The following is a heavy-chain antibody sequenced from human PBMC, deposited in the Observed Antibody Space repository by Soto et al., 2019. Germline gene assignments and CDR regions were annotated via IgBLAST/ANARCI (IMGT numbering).Heavy chain of an antibody. CDR2: ISYDGSNK. Sequence: QVQLVESGGGVVQPGRSLRLSCAASGFTFSSYAMHWVRQAPGKGLEWVAVISYDGSNKYYADSVKGRFTISRDNSKNTLYLQMNSLRAEDTAVYYCAREDYGGRFDYWGQGTLVTVSS. J-gene: IGHJ4*02. D-gene: IGHD4-17*01. CDR1: GFTFSSYA. V-gene: IGHV3-30-3*01. CDR3: AREDYGGRFDY.